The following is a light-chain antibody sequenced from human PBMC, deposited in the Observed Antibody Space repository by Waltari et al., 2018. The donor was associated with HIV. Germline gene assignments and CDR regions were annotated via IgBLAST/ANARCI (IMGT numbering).Light chain of an antibody. CDR3: QTWDNNFYV. V-gene: IGLV3-1*01. CDR1: QLGNNY. J-gene: IGLJ1*01. CDR2: HDS. Sequence: SYDLTQPPSVSVSPGQTASITCSGDQLGNNYLWWYQQKSGQSPVLVIYHDSKRPPGIPERFSGSSSGHTATLTISETQTVDEADYYCQTWDNNFYVFGTGTKVTVL.